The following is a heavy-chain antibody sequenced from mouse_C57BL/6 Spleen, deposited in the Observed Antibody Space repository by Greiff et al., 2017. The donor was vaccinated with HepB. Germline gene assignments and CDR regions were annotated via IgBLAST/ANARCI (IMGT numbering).Heavy chain of an antibody. J-gene: IGHJ3*01. CDR3: ARQEYDGYWFAY. D-gene: IGHD2-3*01. CDR2: IYPGSGST. Sequence: QVQLQQPGAELVKPGASVKMSCKASGYTFTSYWITWVKQRPGQGLEWIGDIYPGSGSTNYNEKFKSKATLTVDTSSSTAYMQLSSLTSEDTAVYYCARQEYDGYWFAYWGQGTLVTVSA. V-gene: IGHV1-55*01. CDR1: GYTFTSYW.